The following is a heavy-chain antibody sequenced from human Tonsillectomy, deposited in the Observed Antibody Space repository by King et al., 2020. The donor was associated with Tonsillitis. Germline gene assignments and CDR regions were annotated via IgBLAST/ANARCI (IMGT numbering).Heavy chain of an antibody. V-gene: IGHV3-49*03. CDR1: GLTFGDYA. Sequence: VQLVESGGGLVQPGRSLRLSCTASGLTFGDYAMSWFRQAPGKGLEWVGFIRSMAYGGKTEYAGSVNGRFTISRDDSKSIAYLQMNSLKTEDTAVCNCTRQGRYSTGWYSFDYWGQGTLVTVSS. J-gene: IGHJ4*02. D-gene: IGHD6-19*01. CDR2: IRSMAYGGKT. CDR3: TRQGRYSTGWYSFDY.